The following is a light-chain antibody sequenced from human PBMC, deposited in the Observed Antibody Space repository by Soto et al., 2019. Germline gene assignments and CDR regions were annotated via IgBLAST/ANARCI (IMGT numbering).Light chain of an antibody. Sequence: EIVLTQSPGTLSLSPGDRATLSSRASQTISSTYLAWYQQKPGQAPRLLISDASTRATGIPARFSGSGSGTEFTLTISSLQSEDFALYYCHQYNSWPPGTFGQGTKVDIK. CDR1: QTISSTY. CDR2: DAS. CDR3: HQYNSWPPGT. V-gene: IGKV3-15*01. J-gene: IGKJ2*01.